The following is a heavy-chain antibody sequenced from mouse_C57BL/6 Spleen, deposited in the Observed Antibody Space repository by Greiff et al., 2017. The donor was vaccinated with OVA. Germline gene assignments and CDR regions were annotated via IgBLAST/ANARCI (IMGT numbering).Heavy chain of an antibody. CDR3: ARGGDGYPAWFAY. Sequence: VQLQESGAELVMPGASVKLSCKASGYTFTSYWMHWVKQRPGQGLEWIGEIDPSDSYTNYNQKFKGKSTLTVDKSSSTAYMQLSSLTSEDSAVYYCARGGDGYPAWFAYWGQGTLVTVSA. V-gene: IGHV1-69*01. D-gene: IGHD2-3*01. CDR2: IDPSDSYT. J-gene: IGHJ3*01. CDR1: GYTFTSYW.